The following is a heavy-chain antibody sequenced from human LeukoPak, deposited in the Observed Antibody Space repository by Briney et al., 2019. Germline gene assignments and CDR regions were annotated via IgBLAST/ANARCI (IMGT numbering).Heavy chain of an antibody. Sequence: TGGSLRLSCAASGFTFSSYGMHWVRQAPGKGLEWVAFIRYDGSNKYYADSVKGRFTISRDNSKNTLYLQMNSLRAEDTAVYYCAKDWRRRGGYYYGSGSFDYWGQGTLVTVSS. V-gene: IGHV3-30*02. CDR3: AKDWRRRGGYYYGSGSFDY. J-gene: IGHJ4*02. CDR1: GFTFSSYG. CDR2: IRYDGSNK. D-gene: IGHD3-10*01.